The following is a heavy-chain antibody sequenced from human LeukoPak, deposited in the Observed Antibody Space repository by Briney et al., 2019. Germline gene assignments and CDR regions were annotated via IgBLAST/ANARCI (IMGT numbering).Heavy chain of an antibody. J-gene: IGHJ3*02. V-gene: IGHV3-30-3*01. CDR1: RFIFSNYA. Sequence: GRSLRLSCAASRFIFSNYAMHWVRRAPGKGLEWVAVVSYDGGNKYYADSVKGRFTISRDNSKNTLFLQMDSLRVEDTAVNHCARALVPATPLHDAFDIWGQGTMVTVSS. D-gene: IGHD2-15*01. CDR3: ARALVPATPLHDAFDI. CDR2: VSYDGGNK.